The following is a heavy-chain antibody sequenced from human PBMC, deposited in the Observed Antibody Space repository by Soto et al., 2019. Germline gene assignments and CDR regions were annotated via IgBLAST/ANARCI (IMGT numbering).Heavy chain of an antibody. J-gene: IGHJ4*02. D-gene: IGHD1-26*01. CDR3: ARKYSGSYDY. Sequence: SGTLSLTCTVSGVSISSYYWSWVRQPPGKGLEWIGYIYYSGSNNYNPSLKSRVTISVDTSKNQFSLKLSSVTAADTAVYYCARKYSGSYDYWGQGTLVTVSS. V-gene: IGHV4-59*01. CDR2: IYYSGSN. CDR1: GVSISSYY.